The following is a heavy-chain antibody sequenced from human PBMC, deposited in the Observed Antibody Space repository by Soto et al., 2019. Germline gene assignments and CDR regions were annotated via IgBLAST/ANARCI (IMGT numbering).Heavy chain of an antibody. CDR2: ISAYNGNT. CDR3: ARSTWAMSSPVDWYYDL. Sequence: ASVKVSCKASGYTFTSYGISWVRQAPGQVLECMGWISAYNGNTNYAQKLQGRVTMTTDTSTSTAYMELRSLRSDDTAVYYCARSTWAMSSPVDWYYDLWGRGTLVTVSS. CDR1: GYTFTSYG. J-gene: IGHJ2*01. V-gene: IGHV1-18*01. D-gene: IGHD2-2*01.